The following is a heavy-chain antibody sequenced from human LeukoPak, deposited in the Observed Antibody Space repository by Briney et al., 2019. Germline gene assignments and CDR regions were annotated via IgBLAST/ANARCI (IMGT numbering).Heavy chain of an antibody. CDR2: IYYSGST. CDR3: ARDPMTTVTTGGY. CDR1: GGSISSYY. Sequence: SETLSLTCTVSGGSISSYYWGWIRQPPGKGLEWIGSIYYSGSTYYNPSLKSRVTISVDTSKNQFSLKLSSVTAADTAVYYCARDPMTTVTTGGYWGQGTLVTVSS. D-gene: IGHD4-17*01. J-gene: IGHJ4*02. V-gene: IGHV4-39*07.